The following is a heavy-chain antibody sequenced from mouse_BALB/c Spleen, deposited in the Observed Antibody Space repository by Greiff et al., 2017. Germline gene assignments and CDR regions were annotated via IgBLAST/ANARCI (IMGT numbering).Heavy chain of an antibody. CDR1: GYTFTSYW. V-gene: IGHV1S22*01. Sequence: LQQPGSELVRPGASVKLSCKASGYTFTSYWMHWVKQRPGQGLEWIGNIYPGSGSTNYDEKFKSKATLTVDTSSSTAYMQLSSLISEDSAVYYCTRSKGYDGYYYYAMDYWGQGTSVTVSS. D-gene: IGHD2-3*01. CDR2: IYPGSGST. CDR3: TRSKGYDGYYYYAMDY. J-gene: IGHJ4*01.